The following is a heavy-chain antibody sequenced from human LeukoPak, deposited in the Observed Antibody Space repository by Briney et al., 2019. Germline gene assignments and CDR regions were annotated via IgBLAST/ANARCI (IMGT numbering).Heavy chain of an antibody. D-gene: IGHD2-21*02. V-gene: IGHV3-23*01. CDR2: ISGSGGST. CDR3: AKSGGFVVVTAIDP. J-gene: IGHJ5*02. CDR1: GFTFSSYA. Sequence: PGGSLRLSCAASGFTFSSYAMSWVRQAPGKGLEWVSAISGSGGSTYYADSVKGRFTISRDNSKNTLYLQMNSLRAEDTAVYYCAKSGGFVVVTAIDPWGQGTLVTVSS.